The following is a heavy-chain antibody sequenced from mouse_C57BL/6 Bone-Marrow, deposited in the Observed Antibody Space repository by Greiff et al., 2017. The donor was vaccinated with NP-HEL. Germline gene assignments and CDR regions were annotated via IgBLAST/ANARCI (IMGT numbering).Heavy chain of an antibody. CDR2: ISNLAYSI. CDR3: ARRGNYGSSYYAMDY. D-gene: IGHD1-1*01. CDR1: GFTFSDYG. V-gene: IGHV5-15*01. J-gene: IGHJ4*01. Sequence: EVQGVESGGGLVQPGGSLKLSCAASGFTFSDYGMAWVRQAPRKGPGWVAFISNLAYSIYYADTVTGRFTISRENAKNTLYLEMSSLRSEDTAMYYCARRGNYGSSYYAMDYWGQGTSVTVSS.